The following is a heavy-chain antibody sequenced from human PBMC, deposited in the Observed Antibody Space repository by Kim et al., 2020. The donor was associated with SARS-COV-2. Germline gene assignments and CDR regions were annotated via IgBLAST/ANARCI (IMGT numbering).Heavy chain of an antibody. V-gene: IGHV4-34*01. Sequence: SETLSLTCAVYGGSFSGYYWSWIRQPPGKGLEWIGEINHSGSTNYNPSLKSRVTISVDTSKNQFSLKLSSVTAADTAVYYCARESYDFWSGYYSSETKYYYYGMDVWGQGTTVTVSS. J-gene: IGHJ6*02. CDR3: ARESYDFWSGYYSSETKYYYYGMDV. CDR2: INHSGST. D-gene: IGHD3-3*01. CDR1: GGSFSGYY.